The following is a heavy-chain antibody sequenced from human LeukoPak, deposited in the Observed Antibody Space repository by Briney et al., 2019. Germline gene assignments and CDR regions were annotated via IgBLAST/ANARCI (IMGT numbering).Heavy chain of an antibody. D-gene: IGHD3-22*01. J-gene: IGHJ4*02. Sequence: GASVKVSCKASGYTFTDYYMHWVRQAPGKGLEWMGWINPNSGGTNYAQKFQGRVTMTRDTSITTAYMELSWLRGDDTDVYYCAGSAWLPRSYFDYWGQGTLVTVSS. V-gene: IGHV1-2*02. CDR3: AGSAWLPRSYFDY. CDR2: INPNSGGT. CDR1: GYTFTDYY.